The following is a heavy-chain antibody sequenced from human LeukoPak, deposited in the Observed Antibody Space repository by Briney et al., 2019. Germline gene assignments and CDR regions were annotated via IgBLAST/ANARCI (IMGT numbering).Heavy chain of an antibody. V-gene: IGHV3-74*01. CDR3: ARDGSYKFDY. Sequence: PGGSLRLSCAASGFTFSNVWVHWVRQTPGKGLVWVSRIKSDGTPIYADSVKGRFTISRDNAKNTLYLQMNNLRADDTALYYCARDGSYKFDYWGQGTLVTVSS. CDR1: GFTFSNVW. J-gene: IGHJ4*02. CDR2: IKSDGTP. D-gene: IGHD1-26*01.